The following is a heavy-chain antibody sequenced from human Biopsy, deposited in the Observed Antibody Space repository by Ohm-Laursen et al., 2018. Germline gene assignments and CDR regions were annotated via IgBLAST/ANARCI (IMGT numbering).Heavy chain of an antibody. CDR2: IKQDGREK. V-gene: IGHV3-7*03. Sequence: SLRLSCSASGFTFTSYWMSWVRQVPGKGLEWVANIKQDGREKYYVDSVKGRFTISRDNAKNSLYLQMHSLRAEDTAVYYCARDTRWSPYSMDVWGQGTTVTVSS. J-gene: IGHJ6*02. CDR1: GFTFTSYW. D-gene: IGHD4-23*01. CDR3: ARDTRWSPYSMDV.